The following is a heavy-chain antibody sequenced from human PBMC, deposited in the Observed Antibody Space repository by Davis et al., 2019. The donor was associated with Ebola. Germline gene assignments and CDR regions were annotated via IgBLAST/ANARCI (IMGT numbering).Heavy chain of an antibody. CDR2: INPHNGNT. D-gene: IGHD1-1*01. CDR1: AYTFSSYG. CDR3: AIAQFPTTSDH. Sequence: ASVKVSSNASAYTFSSYGITWVRQAPGQGLEWMGWINPHNGNTNYAQNVQGRVTMTTDTSTSTAYMEMVSLRSDDTAVYYCAIAQFPTTSDHWGQGTLVTVSS. V-gene: IGHV1-18*04. J-gene: IGHJ4*02.